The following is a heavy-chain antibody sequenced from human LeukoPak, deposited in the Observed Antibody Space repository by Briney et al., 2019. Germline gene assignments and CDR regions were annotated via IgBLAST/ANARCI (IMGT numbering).Heavy chain of an antibody. CDR3: TTGSLGRFSSGHDLGFDL. Sequence: QPGGSPRLSCAASGFTFSNYAMSWVRQAPGKGLEWVSVISDSGGSTYYADSVKGRFTISRDNSKNTLYLQMNSLRAEDTAVYYCTTGSLGRFSSGHDLGFDLWGHGTLVTVSS. V-gene: IGHV3-23*01. J-gene: IGHJ2*01. CDR2: ISDSGGST. D-gene: IGHD5-12*01. CDR1: GFTFSNYA.